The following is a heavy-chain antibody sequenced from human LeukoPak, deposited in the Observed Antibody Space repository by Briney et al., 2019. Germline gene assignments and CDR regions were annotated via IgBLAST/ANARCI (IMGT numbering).Heavy chain of an antibody. D-gene: IGHD2/OR15-2a*01. J-gene: IGHJ3*02. V-gene: IGHV4-59*01. Sequence: KPSETLSLTCTVSGGSISSYYWSWIRQPPGKGLQWIGYIYYSGSTNYNPSLKSRVTISVDTSKNQFSLKLSSVTAADTAVYYCARSKGAYYIAFDIWGQGTMVTVSS. CDR2: IYYSGST. CDR1: GGSISSYY. CDR3: ARSKGAYYIAFDI.